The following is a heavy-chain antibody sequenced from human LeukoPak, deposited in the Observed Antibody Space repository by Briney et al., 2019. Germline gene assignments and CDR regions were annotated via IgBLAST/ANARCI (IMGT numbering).Heavy chain of an antibody. CDR2: IKEDGSEK. Sequence: GGSLRLSCAAPGITISSYWMGWVRQAPGKGLEWVANIKEDGSEKYYVDSVKGRFTISRDNAKKSLYLQMNRLRAEDTAVYFCAKRGIVIRAVIIVGFHKEAYYFDYWGQGALVTVSS. CDR1: GITISSYW. D-gene: IGHD3-10*01. V-gene: IGHV3-7*03. J-gene: IGHJ4*02. CDR3: AKRGIVIRAVIIVGFHKEAYYFDY.